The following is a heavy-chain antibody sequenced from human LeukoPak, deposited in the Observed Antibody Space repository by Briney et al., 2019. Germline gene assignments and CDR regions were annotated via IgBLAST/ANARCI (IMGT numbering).Heavy chain of an antibody. V-gene: IGHV4-39*07. CDR1: GGSISSSSYY. CDR2: INHSGST. Sequence: SETLSLTCTVSGGSISSSSYYWGWIRQPPGKGLEWIGEINHSGSTNYNPSLKSRVTISVDTSKNQFSLKLSSVTAADTAVYYCARVTSGYSGYGRGARSFDYWGQGTLVTVSS. J-gene: IGHJ4*02. CDR3: ARVTSGYSGYGRGARSFDY. D-gene: IGHD5-12*01.